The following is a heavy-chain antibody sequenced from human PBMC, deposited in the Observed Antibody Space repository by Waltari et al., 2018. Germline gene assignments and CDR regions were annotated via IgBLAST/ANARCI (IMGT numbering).Heavy chain of an antibody. D-gene: IGHD5-12*01. CDR2: IYHSGST. CDR1: GYSISSGYY. V-gene: IGHV4-38-2*01. J-gene: IGHJ4*02. CDR3: ARVEMATIKY. Sequence: QVQLQESGPGLVKPSETLSLTCAVSGYSISSGYYWGWIRQPPGKGLEWIGSIYHSGSTYYNPSLKSRVTISVDTSKNQFSPKLSAVTAADTAVYYCARVEMATIKYWGQGTLVTVSS.